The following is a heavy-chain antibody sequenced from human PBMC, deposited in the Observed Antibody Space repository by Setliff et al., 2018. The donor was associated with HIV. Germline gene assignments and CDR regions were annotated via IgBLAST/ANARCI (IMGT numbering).Heavy chain of an antibody. J-gene: IGHJ5*02. CDR1: DSAMDSYY. Sequence: SETLSLTCTVSDSAMDSYYWSWVRQSPGRGLEYIGYIYWTGKTDYNPSLKSRVTISLDTSGNQFSLKLNSVTAADTAVYYCARGLWFGGSYWFDPWGQGTLVTVSS. CDR2: IYWTGKT. CDR3: ARGLWFGGSYWFDP. V-gene: IGHV4-59*01. D-gene: IGHD3-10*01.